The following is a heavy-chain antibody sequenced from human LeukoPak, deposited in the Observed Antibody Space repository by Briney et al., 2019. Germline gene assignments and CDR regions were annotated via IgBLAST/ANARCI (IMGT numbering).Heavy chain of an antibody. CDR2: ISGSGDNT. J-gene: IGHJ4*02. D-gene: IGHD3-22*01. Sequence: GGSLRLSCAASGFTLSSYAMSWVRQAPGKGLEWVSAISGSGDNTYYADSVKGRFTISRDNSKNTLYLQMNSLRAEDTALYYCAKGSYYDSSGTYYFDYWGQGTLVTVSS. CDR1: GFTLSSYA. CDR3: AKGSYYDSSGTYYFDY. V-gene: IGHV3-23*01.